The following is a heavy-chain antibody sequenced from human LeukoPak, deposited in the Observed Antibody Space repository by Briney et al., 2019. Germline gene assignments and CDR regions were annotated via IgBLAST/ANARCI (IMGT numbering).Heavy chain of an antibody. Sequence: SETLSLTCAVYGGSFSGYYWSWIRQPPGKGLEWIGEINHSGSTNYNPSLKSRVTISVDTSKNQFSLKLSPVTAADTAVYYCARGPGNYDSSGYYGEWFDPWGQGTLVTVSS. CDR3: ARGPGNYDSSGYYGEWFDP. D-gene: IGHD3-22*01. V-gene: IGHV4-34*01. J-gene: IGHJ5*02. CDR1: GGSFSGYY. CDR2: INHSGST.